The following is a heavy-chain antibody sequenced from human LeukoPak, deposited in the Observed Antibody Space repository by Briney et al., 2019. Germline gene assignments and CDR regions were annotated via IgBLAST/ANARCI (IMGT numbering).Heavy chain of an antibody. Sequence: PSETLSLTCTVSGDFITAYYWSWIRQPPGKGLEWIGYVYYSGSTEYNPSLRSRVTMSLEMSKHQFSLNLTSVTAEDTAVYYCARDSSGWYHWFDPWGQGTLVTVSS. CDR1: GDFITAYY. J-gene: IGHJ5*02. CDR2: VYYSGST. V-gene: IGHV4-59*01. CDR3: ARDSSGWYHWFDP. D-gene: IGHD6-19*01.